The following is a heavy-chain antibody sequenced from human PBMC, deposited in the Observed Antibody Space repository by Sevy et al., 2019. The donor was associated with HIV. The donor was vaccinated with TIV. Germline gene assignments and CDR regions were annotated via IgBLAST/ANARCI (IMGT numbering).Heavy chain of an antibody. CDR3: AIPRGGRWFGELFDYYYYYGMDV. D-gene: IGHD3-10*01. CDR2: ISAYNGNT. Sequence: ASVKVSCKASGYTFTSYGISWVRQAPGQGLEWMGWISAYNGNTNYAQKLQGRVTMTTDTSTSTAYMELRSLRSDDTAVYYCAIPRGGRWFGELFDYYYYYGMDVWGQRTTVTVSS. CDR1: GYTFTSYG. J-gene: IGHJ6*02. V-gene: IGHV1-18*01.